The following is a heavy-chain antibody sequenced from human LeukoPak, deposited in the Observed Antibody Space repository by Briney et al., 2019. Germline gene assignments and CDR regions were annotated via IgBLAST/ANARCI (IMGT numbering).Heavy chain of an antibody. CDR3: ARTVYASTAYYYYYYYYMDV. V-gene: IGHV4-39*07. CDR2: INHSGIT. Sequence: RPSETLSPTCTVSGGSISSSNYYWGWIRQPPGKGLEWIGEINHSGITNYNPSLKSRVTISVDTSKNQFSLKLSSVTAADTAVYYCARTVYASTAYYYYYYYYMDVWGKGTTVTVSS. CDR1: GGSISSSNYY. D-gene: IGHD5/OR15-5a*01. J-gene: IGHJ6*03.